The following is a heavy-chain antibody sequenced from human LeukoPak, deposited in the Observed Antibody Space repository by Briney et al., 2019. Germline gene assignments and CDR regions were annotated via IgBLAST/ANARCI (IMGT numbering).Heavy chain of an antibody. Sequence: GGSLRLSCSAAGFIFSSFATNWVRQAPGKGLEWVSYISSTSATIYYADSVKGRFTTSRDNARNSLFLQMNSLRAEDTAVYYCARGNYYGSGRAFDIWGQGTMVTVSS. V-gene: IGHV3-48*04. CDR3: ARGNYYGSGRAFDI. CDR2: ISSTSATI. J-gene: IGHJ3*02. D-gene: IGHD3-10*01. CDR1: GFIFSSFA.